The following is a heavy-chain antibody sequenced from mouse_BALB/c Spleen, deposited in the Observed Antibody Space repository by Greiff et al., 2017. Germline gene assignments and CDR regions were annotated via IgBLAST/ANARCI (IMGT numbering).Heavy chain of an antibody. CDR2: ISDGGSYT. V-gene: IGHV5-4*02. CDR3: AREYDYGLAY. CDR1: GFTFSDYY. J-gene: IGHJ3*01. Sequence: EVHLVESGGGLVKPGGSLKLSCAASGFTFSDYYMYWVRQTPEKRLEWVATISDGGSYTYYPDSVKGRFTISRDNAKNNLYLQMSSLKSEDTAMYYCAREYDYGLAYWGQGTLVTVSA. D-gene: IGHD2-4*01.